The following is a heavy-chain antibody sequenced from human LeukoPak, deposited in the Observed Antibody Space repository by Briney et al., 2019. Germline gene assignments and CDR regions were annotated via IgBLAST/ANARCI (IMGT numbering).Heavy chain of an antibody. D-gene: IGHD6-13*01. J-gene: IGHJ1*01. CDR1: GYTFTSYY. Sequence: ASVKVSCKASGYTFTSYYMHWVRQAPGQGLEWMGIINPSGGSTSYAQKFQGRVTMTRDTSTSTVYMELSSLRSEDTAVYYCARERGIGAAGFLGYFQHWGQGTLVTVSS. V-gene: IGHV1-46*01. CDR3: ARERGIGAAGFLGYFQH. CDR2: INPSGGST.